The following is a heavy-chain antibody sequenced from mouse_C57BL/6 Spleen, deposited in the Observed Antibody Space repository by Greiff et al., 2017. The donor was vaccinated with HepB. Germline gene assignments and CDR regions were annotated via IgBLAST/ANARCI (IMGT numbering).Heavy chain of an antibody. CDR1: GYTFTSYW. D-gene: IGHD1-1*02. J-gene: IGHJ2*01. Sequence: QVQLQQPGAELVRPGTSVKLSCKASGYTFTSYWMHWVKQRPGQGLEWIGVIDPSDSYTNYNQKFKGKATLTVDTSSSTAYMQLSSLTSEDSAVYYCAMIYGDYWGQGTTLTVSS. CDR2: IDPSDSYT. V-gene: IGHV1-59*01. CDR3: AMIYGDY.